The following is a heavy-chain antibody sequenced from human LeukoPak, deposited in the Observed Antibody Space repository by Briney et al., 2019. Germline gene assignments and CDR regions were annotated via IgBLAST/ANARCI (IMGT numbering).Heavy chain of an antibody. J-gene: IGHJ3*02. CDR2: TSGSGGST. Sequence: GGSLRLSCAASGFTFSSYAMSWVRQAPGKGLEWVSATSGSGGSTFYADSVKGRFTISRDNSKNTLYLQMNSLRAEDTAVYYCAKVRNCGGDCYLGAFDIWGPGTMVTVSS. CDR1: GFTFSSYA. D-gene: IGHD2-21*02. V-gene: IGHV3-23*01. CDR3: AKVRNCGGDCYLGAFDI.